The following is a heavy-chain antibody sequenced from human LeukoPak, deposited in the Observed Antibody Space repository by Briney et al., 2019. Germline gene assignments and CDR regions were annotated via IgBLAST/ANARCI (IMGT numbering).Heavy chain of an antibody. CDR3: ATDLLNHYDFSGIGAFDI. Sequence: EDGTPMSAQKFQGRVTMTEDTSTDTAYMELSSLRSEDTAVYYCATDLLNHYDFSGIGAFDIWGQGTMVTVSS. J-gene: IGHJ3*02. CDR2: EDGTP. V-gene: IGHV1-24*01. D-gene: IGHD3-22*01.